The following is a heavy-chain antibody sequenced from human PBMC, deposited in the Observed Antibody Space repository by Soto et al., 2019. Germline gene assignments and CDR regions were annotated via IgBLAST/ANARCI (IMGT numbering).Heavy chain of an antibody. CDR2: IGSSSTYT. D-gene: IGHD3-22*01. CDR3: ARRRPLGYYNF. CDR1: GFPFSDYY. Sequence: QVQLVESGGDLVKPGGSLRLSCAASGFPFSDYYMSWIRQAPGKGLEWVSSIGSSSTYTNYADFVKGRFTISRDNAKNSLYLQMNSLRAEDTAVYYCARRRPLGYYNFWGQGTLVTVSA. J-gene: IGHJ4*02. V-gene: IGHV3-11*05.